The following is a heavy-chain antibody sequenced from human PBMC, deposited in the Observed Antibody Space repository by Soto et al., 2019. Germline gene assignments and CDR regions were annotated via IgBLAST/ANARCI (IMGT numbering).Heavy chain of an antibody. CDR3: ARGHSSGWYFFDS. Sequence: QVQLVESGGGVVQPGTSLRLSCAASGFTFTTYAMHWVRQAPGKGLEWVAVISWDGTNKYYADSVKGRFTISKDTSKNPLYLHMNSLRADDTAVYYCARGHSSGWYFFDSWGQGTLVTVSS. V-gene: IGHV3-30-3*01. J-gene: IGHJ4*02. CDR2: ISWDGTNK. D-gene: IGHD6-19*01. CDR1: GFTFTTYA.